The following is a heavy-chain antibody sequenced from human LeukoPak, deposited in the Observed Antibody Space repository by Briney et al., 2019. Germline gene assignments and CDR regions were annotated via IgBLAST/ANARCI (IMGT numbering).Heavy chain of an antibody. V-gene: IGHV3-23*01. J-gene: IGHJ6*02. CDR1: GFTFSSYA. Sequence: PGGSLRLSCAASGFTFSSYAMSWVRQAPGKGLEWVSAISGSGGSTYYADSVKGRFTISRDNSKNTLYLQMNSLRAEDTVVYYCAKPPAYCSGGSCYLGGGAYYYGMDVWGQGTTVTVSS. D-gene: IGHD2-15*01. CDR2: ISGSGGST. CDR3: AKPPAYCSGGSCYLGGGAYYYGMDV.